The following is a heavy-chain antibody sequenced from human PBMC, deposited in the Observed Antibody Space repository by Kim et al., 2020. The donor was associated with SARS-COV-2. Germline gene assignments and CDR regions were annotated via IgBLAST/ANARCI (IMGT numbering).Heavy chain of an antibody. J-gene: IGHJ4*02. D-gene: IGHD3-3*01. Sequence: SLKSRVTISVDTSKNQFSLKLSSVTAADTAVYYCARRAYDFWSGYSYFDYWGQGTLVTVSS. V-gene: IGHV4-59*01. CDR3: ARRAYDFWSGYSYFDY.